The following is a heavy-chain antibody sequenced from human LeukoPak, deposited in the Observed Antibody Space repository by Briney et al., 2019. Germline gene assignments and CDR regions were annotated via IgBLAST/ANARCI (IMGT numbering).Heavy chain of an antibody. V-gene: IGHV3-30*02. CDR2: IRYDGSSK. CDR3: AKDRDYSSSWPRYYFDY. D-gene: IGHD6-13*01. CDR1: GFTFSDYG. J-gene: IGHJ4*02. Sequence: GGSLRLSCAASGFTFSDYGMHWVRQAPGKGLEWVAFIRYDGSSKYYADSVKGRFTISRDNSKNTLYLQMNSLRVGDTAVYYCAKDRDYSSSWPRYYFDYWGQGTLVTVSS.